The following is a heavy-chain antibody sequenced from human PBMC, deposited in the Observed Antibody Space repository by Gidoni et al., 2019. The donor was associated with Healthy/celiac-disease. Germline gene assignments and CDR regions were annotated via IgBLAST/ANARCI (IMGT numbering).Heavy chain of an antibody. CDR3: ARLSSSWYGGDY. CDR1: GGSFSGYY. J-gene: IGHJ4*02. D-gene: IGHD6-13*01. V-gene: IGHV4-34*01. Sequence: QSQLQQWGAGPWKPSPTLSLTCAFSGGSFSGYYWSWIRQPPGKGLEWSGEINHSGSTNYNPSLKVGVTISVDTSKNQFSLKLSSATAADTAVYYCARLSSSWYGGDYWGQGTLVTVSS. CDR2: INHSGST.